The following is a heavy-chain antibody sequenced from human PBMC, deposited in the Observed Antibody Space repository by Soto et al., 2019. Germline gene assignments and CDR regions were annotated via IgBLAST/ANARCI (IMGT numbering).Heavy chain of an antibody. CDR2: INHSGST. D-gene: IGHD4-17*01. Sequence: QVQLQQWGAGLLKPSETLSLTCAVYGGSFSGYYWSWIRQPPGKGVEWIGEINHSGSTNYNPSLKSRVTISVDTSKNQFSLKLSSVTAADTAVYYCASRNGDYWNWFDPWGQGTLVTVSS. CDR3: ASRNGDYWNWFDP. J-gene: IGHJ5*02. V-gene: IGHV4-34*01. CDR1: GGSFSGYY.